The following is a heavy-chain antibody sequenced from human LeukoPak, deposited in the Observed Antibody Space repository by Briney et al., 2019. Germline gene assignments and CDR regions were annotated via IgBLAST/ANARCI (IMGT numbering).Heavy chain of an antibody. J-gene: IGHJ5*02. V-gene: IGHV4-38-2*02. Sequence: SETLSLTCGVSGYSISSGYQWAWIRQSPGKGLEGIGRIYHSGSAHYNPSLKSRVTISVETSKNQFSLNMYSVTAADTAVYYCARDPRWLTPDCTSTSCYENYFDPWGQGTLVTVSS. CDR3: ARDPRWLTPDCTSTSCYENYFDP. CDR1: GYSISSGYQ. D-gene: IGHD2-2*01. CDR2: IYHSGSA.